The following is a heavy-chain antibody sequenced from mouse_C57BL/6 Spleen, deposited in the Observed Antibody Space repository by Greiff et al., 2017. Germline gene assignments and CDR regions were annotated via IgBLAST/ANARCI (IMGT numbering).Heavy chain of an antibody. D-gene: IGHD1-1*01. J-gene: IGHJ4*01. Sequence: VQLQESGAELVRPGASVKLSCKASGYTFTDYYINWVKQRPGQGLEWIARIYPGSGNTYYNEKFKGKATLTAEKSSSTAYMQLSSLTSEDSAVYFCAREGDYYGSSLYYYAMDYWGQGTSVTVSS. CDR2: IYPGSGNT. CDR3: AREGDYYGSSLYYYAMDY. CDR1: GYTFTDYY. V-gene: IGHV1-76*01.